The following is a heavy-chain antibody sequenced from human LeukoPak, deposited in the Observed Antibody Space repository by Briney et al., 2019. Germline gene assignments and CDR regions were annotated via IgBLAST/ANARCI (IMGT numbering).Heavy chain of an antibody. D-gene: IGHD1-26*01. Sequence: QPGGSLRLSCAASGFTFSSYAMNWVRQAPGKGLECVSSLSDNGGATYYADSVKGRFTISRDNSKNTLYLQMNSLRAEDTAVYYCAKFRSTSGSYPLDYWGQGTLVTVSS. J-gene: IGHJ4*02. CDR3: AKFRSTSGSYPLDY. V-gene: IGHV3-23*01. CDR1: GFTFSSYA. CDR2: LSDNGGAT.